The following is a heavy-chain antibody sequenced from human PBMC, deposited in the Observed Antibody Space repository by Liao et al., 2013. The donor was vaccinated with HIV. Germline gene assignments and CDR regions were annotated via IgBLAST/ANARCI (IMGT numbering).Heavy chain of an antibody. CDR1: GGSISSGTYY. J-gene: IGHJ4*02. Sequence: QVQLQESGPGLVKPSQTLSLTCTVSGGSISSGTYYWSWIRQPAGKGLEWIGRISGTGIPYYNPSLRESNHHFGLTRPRTSSPSKLNSVTAADTAVYYCARLQRWGLGYLDLWGQGTLVTVSS. V-gene: IGHV4-61*02. CDR2: ISGTGIP. CDR3: ARLQRWGLGYLDL. D-gene: IGHD3-16*02.